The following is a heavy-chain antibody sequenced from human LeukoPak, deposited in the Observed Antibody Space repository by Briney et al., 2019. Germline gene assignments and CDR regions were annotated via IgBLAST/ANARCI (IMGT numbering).Heavy chain of an antibody. CDR2: ITDSGGT. Sequence: PGGSLRLSCAASGFTFTKYWMTWVRQSPGKGLEWIGEITDSGGTNYNPSFKSRLTISADTSKNQFSLKLASVTAADTAVYYCARIESYHILYRPYWGQGTLVTVSS. J-gene: IGHJ4*02. D-gene: IGHD3-9*01. V-gene: IGHV4-34*01. CDR1: GFTFTKYW. CDR3: ARIESYHILYRPY.